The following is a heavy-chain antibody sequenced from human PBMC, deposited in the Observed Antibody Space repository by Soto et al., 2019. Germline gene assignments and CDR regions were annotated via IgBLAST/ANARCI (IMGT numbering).Heavy chain of an antibody. CDR2: IIPIFGTA. CDR1: GGTFSSYA. Sequence: QVQLVQSGAEVKKPGSSVKVSCKASGGTFSSYAISWVRQAPGQGLEWMGGIIPIFGTANYAQKFQGRVTITADESTSTAYMELSSLRSEDTAVYYCARDHNDFMVAARDGMDVWGQGTTVTVSS. CDR3: ARDHNDFMVAARDGMDV. J-gene: IGHJ6*02. V-gene: IGHV1-69*01. D-gene: IGHD3-3*01.